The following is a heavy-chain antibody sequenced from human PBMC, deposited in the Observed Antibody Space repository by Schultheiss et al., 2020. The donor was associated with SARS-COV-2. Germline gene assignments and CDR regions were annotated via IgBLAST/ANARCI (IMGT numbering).Heavy chain of an antibody. CDR2: IYHSGST. CDR1: GGSISSGGYY. Sequence: SETLSLTCTVSGGSISSGGYYWSWIRQHPGKGLEWIGYIYHSGSTYYNPSLKSRVTISVDRSKNQFSLKLSSVTAADTAVYYCARRDCSGGSCHESAFDIWGQGTMVTVSS. D-gene: IGHD2-15*01. V-gene: IGHV4-30-2*01. J-gene: IGHJ3*02. CDR3: ARRDCSGGSCHESAFDI.